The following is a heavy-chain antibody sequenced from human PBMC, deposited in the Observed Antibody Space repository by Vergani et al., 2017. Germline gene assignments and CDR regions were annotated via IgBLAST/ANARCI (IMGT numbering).Heavy chain of an antibody. D-gene: IGHD4-17*01. V-gene: IGHV4-34*01. J-gene: IGHJ6*02. Sequence: QVQLQQWGAGLLKPSETLSLTCAVYGGSFSGYYWSWIRQPPGKGLEWIGYIYYSGSTYYNPSLKSRVTISVDTSKNQFSLKLSSVTAADTAVYYCAREGIDYGDYGLYYYGMDVWGQGTTVTVSS. CDR1: GGSFSGYY. CDR3: AREGIDYGDYGLYYYGMDV. CDR2: IYYSGST.